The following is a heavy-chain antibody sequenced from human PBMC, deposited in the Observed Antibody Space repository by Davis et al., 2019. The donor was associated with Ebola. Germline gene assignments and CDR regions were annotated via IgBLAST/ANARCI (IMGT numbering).Heavy chain of an antibody. V-gene: IGHV1-69*13. Sequence: SVKVSCKASGGTFSSYAISWVRQAPGQGLEWMGGIIPIFGTANYAQKFQGRVTITADESTSTAYMELSSLRSEDTAVYYCARDYDFWSGYQYYYYGMDVWGQGTTVTVS. CDR1: GGTFSSYA. CDR3: ARDYDFWSGYQYYYYGMDV. D-gene: IGHD3-3*01. CDR2: IIPIFGTA. J-gene: IGHJ6*02.